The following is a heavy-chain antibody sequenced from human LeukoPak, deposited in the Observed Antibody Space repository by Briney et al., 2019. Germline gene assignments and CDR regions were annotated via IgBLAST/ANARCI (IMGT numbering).Heavy chain of an antibody. CDR1: GFTFSSSW. V-gene: IGHV3-7*01. CDR3: ARDGI. CDR2: IKQAGSEK. J-gene: IGHJ4*02. Sequence: GSLRLSCAVSGFTFSSSWMTWVRQAPGKGLEWVATIKQAGSEKYYVDSVKGRFTISRDNAKNSLYLQMNSLRPEDTAVYYCARDGIWGQGTLVTISS. D-gene: IGHD1-26*01.